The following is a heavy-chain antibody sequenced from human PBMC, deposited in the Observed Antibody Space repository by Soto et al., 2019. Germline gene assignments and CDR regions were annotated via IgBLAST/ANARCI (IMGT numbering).Heavy chain of an antibody. V-gene: IGHV1-69*06. Sequence: ASVKVSCKASEGTFSSYAISSVRQAPGQGLERMGGIIPIFGTANYAQKSQGRVTITADKSTSTAYMELSSLRSEDTAVYYCTKLAYDGSGSTNPHFDSWGQGTPVTVSS. CDR3: TKLAYDGSGSTNPHFDS. CDR2: IIPIFGTA. CDR1: EGTFSSYA. J-gene: IGHJ4*02. D-gene: IGHD3-22*01.